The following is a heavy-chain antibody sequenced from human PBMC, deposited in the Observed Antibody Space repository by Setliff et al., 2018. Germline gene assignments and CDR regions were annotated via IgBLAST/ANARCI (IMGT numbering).Heavy chain of an antibody. CDR2: IYHSGST. CDR3: ARSRSNFWSGYFNWFDP. J-gene: IGHJ5*02. CDR1: GYFISSGYY. Sequence: SETLSLTCAVSGYFISSGYYWGWIRQPPGKGLEWFGSIYHSGSTYYNPSLKSRVTISVDTSKKQFSLKLSSVTAADTAMFYCARSRSNFWSGYFNWFDPWGQGTLVTVSS. D-gene: IGHD3-3*01. V-gene: IGHV4-38-2*01.